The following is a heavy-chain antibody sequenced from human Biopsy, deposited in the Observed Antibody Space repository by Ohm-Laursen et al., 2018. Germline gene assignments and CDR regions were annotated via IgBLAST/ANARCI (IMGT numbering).Heavy chain of an antibody. CDR1: GFTFSHHS. J-gene: IGHJ4*02. CDR2: ISGSGGNT. V-gene: IGHV3-23*01. CDR3: AKGGYCTTSSCYMDLDY. D-gene: IGHD2-2*02. Sequence: SLRLSCAASGFTFSHHSMNWVRQAPGKGLEWVSTISGSGGNTYYADSVRGRFTVSRDGSKSTLYLQMSSLSAEDTAFYYCAKGGYCTTSSCYMDLDYWGQGTLVTVSS.